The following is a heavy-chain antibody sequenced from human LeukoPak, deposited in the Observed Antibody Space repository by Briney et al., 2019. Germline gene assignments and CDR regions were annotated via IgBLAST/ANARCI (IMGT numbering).Heavy chain of an antibody. V-gene: IGHV4-61*08. CDR3: ARLDDSSGYYYPYFDY. J-gene: IGHJ4*02. CDR2: IYYSGST. D-gene: IGHD3-22*01. CDR1: GGSISSGGYY. Sequence: SETLSLTCTVSGGSISSGGYYWSWIRQHPGKGLEWIGYIYYSGSTNYNPSLKSRVTISVDTSKNQFSLKLSSVTAADTAVYYCARLDDSSGYYYPYFDYWGQGTLVTVSS.